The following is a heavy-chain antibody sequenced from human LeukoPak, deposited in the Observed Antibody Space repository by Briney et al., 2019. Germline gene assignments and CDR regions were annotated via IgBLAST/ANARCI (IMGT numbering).Heavy chain of an antibody. D-gene: IGHD5-18*01. CDR1: GFTFNDYH. Sequence: PGGSLRLSCAAAGFTFNDYHMTRIRQAPGKGLEWVSYISGSGSTIHYADSVRGRFTISRDNAKNSLYLQMNNLRAEDTAVYYCARTRYIYGWCYFDFWGQGTLVTVSS. CDR2: ISGSGSTI. V-gene: IGHV3-11*01. J-gene: IGHJ4*02. CDR3: ARTRYIYGWCYFDF.